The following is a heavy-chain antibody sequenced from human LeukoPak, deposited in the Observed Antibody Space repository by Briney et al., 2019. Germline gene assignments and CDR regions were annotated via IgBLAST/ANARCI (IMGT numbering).Heavy chain of an antibody. CDR3: AKRVVRGDPWRFDP. Sequence: GGSLRLSGAASGFTFSGYAMSWVRQAPGKGLEWVSSISGSGTGTYYADSVKGRFTISRDNSKNTLYLQMNSLRAEDTAVYYCAKRVVRGDPWRFDPWGQGTLVTVSS. V-gene: IGHV3-23*01. J-gene: IGHJ5*02. CDR1: GFTFSGYA. D-gene: IGHD3-10*01. CDR2: ISGSGTGT.